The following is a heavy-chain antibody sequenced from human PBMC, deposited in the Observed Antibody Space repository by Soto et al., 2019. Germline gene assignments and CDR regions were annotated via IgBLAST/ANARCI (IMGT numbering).Heavy chain of an antibody. J-gene: IGHJ4*02. CDR2: IFSNDEK. Sequence: QVTLKESGPVLVKPTETLTLTCTVSGFSLSNTKMGVSWIRQPPGKALDWLAYIFSNDEKSYSPSLKTRLTISKDTSKSQVVLTMTNMDPVDTATYFCARFRDGYNYGFDYWGQGTLVTVSS. D-gene: IGHD5-12*01. CDR1: GFSLSNTKMG. CDR3: ARFRDGYNYGFDY. V-gene: IGHV2-26*01.